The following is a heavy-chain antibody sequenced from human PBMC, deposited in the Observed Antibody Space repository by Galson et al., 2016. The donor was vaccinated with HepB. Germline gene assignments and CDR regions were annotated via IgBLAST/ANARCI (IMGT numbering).Heavy chain of an antibody. CDR3: SRVVGLDYDFWSGYPGFDY. V-gene: IGHV3-49*03. Sequence: SLRLSCAASGFTFSNYAMSWFRQAPGKGLEWVGFIRSNGYGGTTEYAASVKGRFTISRDDSKSIAILQMNSLKTEDTAVYYCSRVVGLDYDFWSGYPGFDYWGQGTLVTFSS. CDR1: GFTFSNYA. CDR2: IRSNGYGGTT. J-gene: IGHJ4*02. D-gene: IGHD3-3*01.